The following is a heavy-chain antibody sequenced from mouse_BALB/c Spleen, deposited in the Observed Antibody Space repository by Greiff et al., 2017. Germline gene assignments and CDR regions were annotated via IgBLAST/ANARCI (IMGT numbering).Heavy chain of an antibody. V-gene: IGHV7-3*02. CDR2: IRNKANGYTT. CDR1: GFTFTDYY. Sequence: EVKLVESGGGLVQPGGSLRLSCATSGFTFTDYYMSWVRQPPGKALEWLGFIRNKANGYTTEYSASVKGRFTISRDNSQSILYLQMNTLRAEDSATYYCARELPLYAMDYWGQGTSVTVSS. CDR3: ARELPLYAMDY. J-gene: IGHJ4*01.